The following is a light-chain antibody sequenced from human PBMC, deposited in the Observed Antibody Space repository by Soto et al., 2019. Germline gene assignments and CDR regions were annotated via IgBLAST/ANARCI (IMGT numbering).Light chain of an antibody. V-gene: IGKV3-20*01. CDR1: QSVSSSY. CDR2: GAS. CDR3: QQYGSSPQT. Sequence: EIVLTQSPGTLSLPPGERATLACRASQSVSSSYLAWYQQKPGQAPRLLIYGASIRATGIPDRFSGSGSGTDFTLTISRLEPEDFAVYYCQQYGSSPQTFGQGTTVDIK. J-gene: IGKJ1*01.